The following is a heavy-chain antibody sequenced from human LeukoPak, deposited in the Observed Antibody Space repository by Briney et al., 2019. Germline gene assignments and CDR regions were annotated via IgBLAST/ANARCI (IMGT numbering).Heavy chain of an antibody. D-gene: IGHD3-10*01. CDR2: INAGNGNT. J-gene: IGHJ5*02. Sequence: ASVKVSCKASGYTFTSYAMHWVRQAPGQRREWMGWINAGNGNTKYSQKFQGRVTITRDTSASTAYMELSSLRSEDTAVYYCARNYYGSGSYYGGANPWGQGTLVTVSS. CDR3: ARNYYGSGSYYGGANP. V-gene: IGHV1-3*01. CDR1: GYTFTSYA.